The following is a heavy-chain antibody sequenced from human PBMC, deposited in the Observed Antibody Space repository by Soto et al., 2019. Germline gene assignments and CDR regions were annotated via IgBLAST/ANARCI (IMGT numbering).Heavy chain of an antibody. J-gene: IGHJ5*02. CDR2: IYYSGST. CDR3: ARDLITGTTAWFDP. Sequence: PSETLSLTCTVSGGSISSYYWSWIRQPPGKGLEWIGYIYYSGSTNYNPSLKSRVTISVDISKNQFSLKLSSVTAADTAVYYCARDLITGTTAWFDPWGQGTLVTVSS. D-gene: IGHD1-7*01. V-gene: IGHV4-59*01. CDR1: GGSISSYY.